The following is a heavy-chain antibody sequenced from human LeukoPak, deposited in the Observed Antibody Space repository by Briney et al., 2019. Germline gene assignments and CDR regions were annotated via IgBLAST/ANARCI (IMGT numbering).Heavy chain of an antibody. V-gene: IGHV4-34*01. D-gene: IGHD6-19*01. CDR2: INHSGST. J-gene: IGHJ4*02. CDR3: ARAVQGIAVQSLDY. Sequence: PSETLSLTCTVSGGSISSYYWNWIRQPPGKGLEWIGEINHSGSTNYNPSLKSRVTISVDTSKNQFSLKLSSVTAADTAVYYCARAVQGIAVQSLDYWGQGTLVTVSS. CDR1: GGSISSYY.